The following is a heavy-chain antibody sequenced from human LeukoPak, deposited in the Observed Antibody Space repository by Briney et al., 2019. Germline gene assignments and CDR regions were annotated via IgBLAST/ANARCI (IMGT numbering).Heavy chain of an antibody. CDR2: IYWDDDK. Sequence: ESGPTLVNPTQTLTLTCTFSGFSLSASGVGVGWIRQPPGKALEWLALIYWDDDKRYSPSLKRRLTITKDTSKNQVVLTMTNMDPVDTATYYCTHRRYPYGQPNYWGQGTLVTVSS. CDR1: GFSLSASGVG. V-gene: IGHV2-5*02. D-gene: IGHD3-10*01. J-gene: IGHJ4*02. CDR3: THRRYPYGQPNY.